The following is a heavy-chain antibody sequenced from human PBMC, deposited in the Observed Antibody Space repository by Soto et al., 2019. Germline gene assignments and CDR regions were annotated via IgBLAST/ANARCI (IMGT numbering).Heavy chain of an antibody. V-gene: IGHV4-59*01. CDR3: ARGNVEKQLILDYYGMDV. CDR1: GGSISGYY. J-gene: IGHJ6*04. Sequence: PSETLSLTCTVSGGSISGYYWIWIRQPPEKGLEWFGCIYYSGSTNYNPSLKSRLTISVETSKNQFSARLSSVTAADTAVYYCARGNVEKQLILDYYGMDVWGEGTTVTVSS. D-gene: IGHD1-1*01. CDR2: IYYSGST.